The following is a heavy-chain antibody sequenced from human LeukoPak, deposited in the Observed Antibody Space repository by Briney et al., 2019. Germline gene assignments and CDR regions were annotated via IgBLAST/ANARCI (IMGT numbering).Heavy chain of an antibody. CDR1: GFTFSSYA. J-gene: IGHJ4*02. Sequence: GGSLRLSCAGSGFTFSSYAMHWMRQAPGKGLEWVAVISYDGSNKYYADSVKGRFTISRDKSKNTLYLQMNSLRAEDTAVYYCETDGQGGNGGLFDYWGQGTLATVSS. V-gene: IGHV3-30-3*01. CDR3: ETDGQGGNGGLFDY. CDR2: ISYDGSNK. D-gene: IGHD4-23*01.